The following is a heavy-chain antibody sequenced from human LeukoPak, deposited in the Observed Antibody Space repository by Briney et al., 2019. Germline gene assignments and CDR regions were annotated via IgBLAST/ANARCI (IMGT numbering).Heavy chain of an antibody. D-gene: IGHD2-2*02. CDR2: INPNSGGA. CDR1: GYSFTGYY. CDR3: AKRVSVVPAAITWLDP. J-gene: IGHJ5*02. V-gene: IGHV1-2*02. Sequence: ASVKVSCKASGYSFTGYYIHWVRQAPGQGLEWMGWINPNSGGANYAQNFQGRVTMTRDTSITTAYLELSRLRSDDTAVYYCAKRVSVVPAAITWLDPWGQGTLVTVSS.